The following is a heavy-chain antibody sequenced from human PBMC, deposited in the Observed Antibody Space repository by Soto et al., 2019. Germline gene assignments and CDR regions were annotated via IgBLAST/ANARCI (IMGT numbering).Heavy chain of an antibody. D-gene: IGHD6-6*01. CDR1: GFTFSSYG. J-gene: IGHJ4*02. Sequence: QPGGSLRLSCAASGFTFSSYGMHWVRQAPGKGLEWVAVISYDGSNKYYADSVKGRFTISRDNSKNTLYLQMNSLRAEDTAVYYCAKLKYKAAPDFDYWGQGTLVTVSS. V-gene: IGHV3-30*18. CDR2: ISYDGSNK. CDR3: AKLKYKAAPDFDY.